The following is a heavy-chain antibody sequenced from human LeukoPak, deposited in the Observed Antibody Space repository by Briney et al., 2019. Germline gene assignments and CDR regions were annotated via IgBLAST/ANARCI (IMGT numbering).Heavy chain of an antibody. CDR3: ARVKDYDSSGYCYAFDAFDI. D-gene: IGHD3-22*01. CDR2: IYYSGST. J-gene: IGHJ3*02. Sequence: SETLSLTCTVSGGSISSYYWSWIRQPPGKGLEWIGYIYYSGSTNYNPSLKSRVTISVDTSKNQFSLKLSSVTAADTAVYYCARVKDYDSSGYCYAFDAFDIWGQGTMVTVSS. V-gene: IGHV4-59*01. CDR1: GGSISSYY.